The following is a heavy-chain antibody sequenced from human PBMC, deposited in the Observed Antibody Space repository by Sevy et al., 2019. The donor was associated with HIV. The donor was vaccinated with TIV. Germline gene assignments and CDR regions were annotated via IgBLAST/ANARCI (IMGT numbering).Heavy chain of an antibody. V-gene: IGHV3-7*01. CDR3: VREGLGGFSYSLDC. Sequence: GGSLRLSCAASGFSFSTYWMTWVRQAPGKGLEWVATMNQDGTERDYVNSVKGRFTISSDNTKTSQFMQMTSLSAEDTGVYYCVREGLGGFSYSLDCWGQGTLVTVSS. CDR1: GFSFSTYW. CDR2: MNQDGTER. D-gene: IGHD3-16*01. J-gene: IGHJ4*02.